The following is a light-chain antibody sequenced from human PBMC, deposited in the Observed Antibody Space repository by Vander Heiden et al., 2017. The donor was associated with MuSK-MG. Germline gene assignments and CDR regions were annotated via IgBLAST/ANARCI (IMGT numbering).Light chain of an antibody. V-gene: IGLV2-14*01. CDR1: SRDVGGYNY. CDR2: DVS. CDR3: SSYTTKSVI. J-gene: IGLJ2*01. Sequence: QSALTQPASVSGSPGQSITISCTGTSRDVGGYNYVSWYQQHPGKAPKLMIYDVSYRPSGVSNRFSGSKSGNTASLTISGLQAEDEADYYCSSYTTKSVIFGGGTKLTVL.